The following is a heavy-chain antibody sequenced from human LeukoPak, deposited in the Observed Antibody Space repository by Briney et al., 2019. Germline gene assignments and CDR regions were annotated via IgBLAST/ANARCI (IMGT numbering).Heavy chain of an antibody. CDR2: INQDESKK. J-gene: IGHJ4*02. D-gene: IGHD2-2*01. CDR3: ARDHAYRADY. V-gene: IGHV3-7*01. Sequence: GGSLRLSCAASGFTFSNDWMCWVRQAQGKGLEWVANINQDESKKYYADSVKGRFTISRDNAKNSLYLQMSSLTAEDTAIYYCARDHAYRADYWGQGTLVTVSS. CDR1: GFTFSNDW.